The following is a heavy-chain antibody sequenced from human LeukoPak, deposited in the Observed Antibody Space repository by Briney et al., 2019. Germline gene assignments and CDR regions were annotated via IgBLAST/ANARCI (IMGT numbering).Heavy chain of an antibody. V-gene: IGHV3-13*04. CDR1: GITLSGYD. Sequence: GGSLRLSCAASGITLSGYDMHWVRQSTGKGLEWVSCIGSAGDTYYAGSVKGRFTISREDAKKSLYLQMNSLETEDTAVYYCVRRVFGQCGTGSCPNDYWGQGTLVTVSS. D-gene: IGHD2-15*01. J-gene: IGHJ4*02. CDR2: IGSAGDT. CDR3: VRRVFGQCGTGSCPNDY.